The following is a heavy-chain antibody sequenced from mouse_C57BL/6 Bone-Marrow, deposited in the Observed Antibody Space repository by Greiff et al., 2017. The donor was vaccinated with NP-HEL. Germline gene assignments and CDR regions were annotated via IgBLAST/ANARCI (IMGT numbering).Heavy chain of an antibody. CDR3: ARYRDYDVLYAMDY. J-gene: IGHJ4*01. CDR1: GFTFTDYY. Sequence: EVKLMESGGGLVQPGGSLSLSCAASGFTFTDYYMSWVRQPPGKALEWLGFIRNKANGYTTEYSASVKGRFTISRDNSQSILYLQMNALRAEDSATYYCARYRDYDVLYAMDYWGQGTSVTVSS. CDR2: IRNKANGYTT. V-gene: IGHV7-3*01. D-gene: IGHD2-4*01.